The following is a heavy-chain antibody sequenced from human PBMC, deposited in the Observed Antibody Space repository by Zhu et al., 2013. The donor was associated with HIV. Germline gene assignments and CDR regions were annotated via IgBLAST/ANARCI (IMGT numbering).Heavy chain of an antibody. Sequence: VQLQQWGAGLLKPSETLSLTCAVYGASFSGYYWSWIRQPPGKGLEWIGEINHSGSTNYNPSLKSRVTISVDTSKNQFSLKLSSVTAADTAVFYCARGTRLRYIVWGQGTLVTVSS. CDR1: GASFSGYY. J-gene: IGHJ4*02. V-gene: IGHV4-34*01. CDR3: ARGTRLRYIV. CDR2: INHSGST. D-gene: IGHD5-12*01.